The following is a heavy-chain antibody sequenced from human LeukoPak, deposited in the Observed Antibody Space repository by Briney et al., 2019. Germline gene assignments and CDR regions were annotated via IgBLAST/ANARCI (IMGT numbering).Heavy chain of an antibody. CDR2: INPNSGGT. Sequence: ASVKVSCKASGYTFTGYYMHWVRQAPGQGLEWMGWINPNSGGTNYAQKFQGRVTMTRDTSISTAYMELSRLRSDDTAVYYCARVPIWYYDSSGYYTFDYWGQGTLVTVSS. J-gene: IGHJ4*02. D-gene: IGHD3-22*01. CDR3: ARVPIWYYDSSGYYTFDY. CDR1: GYTFTGYY. V-gene: IGHV1-2*02.